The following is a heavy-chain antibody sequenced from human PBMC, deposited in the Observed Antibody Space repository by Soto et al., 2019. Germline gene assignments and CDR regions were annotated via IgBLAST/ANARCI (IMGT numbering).Heavy chain of an antibody. D-gene: IGHD3-3*01. J-gene: IGHJ4*02. CDR3: ARLASGYLYY. CDR1: GGSISSYY. CDR2: IYYSGST. V-gene: IGHV4-59*08. Sequence: QVQLQESGPGLVKPSETLSLTCTVSGGSISSYYWSWIRQPPGKGLEWIGYIYYSGSTNYNPSLKSRVTISVDTSKNQFSLKLSSVTAADTAVYYCARLASGYLYYWGQGTLVTVSS.